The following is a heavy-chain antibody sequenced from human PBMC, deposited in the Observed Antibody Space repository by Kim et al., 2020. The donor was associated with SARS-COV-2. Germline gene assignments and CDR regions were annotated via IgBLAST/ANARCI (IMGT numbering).Heavy chain of an antibody. CDR3: ARDSPKLNYYDSSGTFDY. V-gene: IGHV3-21*01. CDR2: ISSSSSYI. Sequence: GGSLRLSCAASGFTFSSYSMNWVRQAPGNGLEWVSSISSSSSYIYYADSVKGRFTISRDNAKNSLYLQMNSLRAEDTAVYYCARDSPKLNYYDSSGTFDYWGQGTLVTVSS. CDR1: GFTFSSYS. J-gene: IGHJ4*02. D-gene: IGHD3-22*01.